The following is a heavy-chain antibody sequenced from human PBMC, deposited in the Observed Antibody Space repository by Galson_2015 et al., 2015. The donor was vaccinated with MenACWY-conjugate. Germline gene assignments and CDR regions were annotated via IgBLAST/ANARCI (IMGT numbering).Heavy chain of an antibody. J-gene: IGHJ4*02. CDR1: GFAFSAYA. D-gene: IGHD2-21*01. Sequence: SLRLSCAASGFAFSAYAMHWVRQAPGRGLEWLSSISSAGSSIYYADSVKGRFTISRDNAENSLYLQMNSLRDEDTAVYYCAKSLTILDYWGQGTL. V-gene: IGHV3-48*02. CDR3: AKSLTILDY. CDR2: ISSAGSSI.